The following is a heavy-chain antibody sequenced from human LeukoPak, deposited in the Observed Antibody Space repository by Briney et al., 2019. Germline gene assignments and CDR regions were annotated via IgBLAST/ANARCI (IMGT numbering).Heavy chain of an antibody. CDR3: ARQGRLLGYHDSSGSPGYFDL. J-gene: IGHJ2*01. Sequence: SETLSLTCTVSGGSISSYYWSWIRQPPGKGLEWIGYIYYSGGTNYNPSLKSRVTISVDTSKNQFSLKLSSVTAADTAVYYCARQGRLLGYHDSSGSPGYFDLWGRGTLVTVSS. CDR2: IYYSGGT. CDR1: GGSISSYY. V-gene: IGHV4-59*08. D-gene: IGHD3-22*01.